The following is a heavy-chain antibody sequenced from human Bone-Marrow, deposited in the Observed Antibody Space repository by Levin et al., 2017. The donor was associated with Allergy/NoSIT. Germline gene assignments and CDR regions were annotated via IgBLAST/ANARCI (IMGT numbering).Heavy chain of an antibody. CDR1: GFTFSRYA. V-gene: IGHV3-23*01. CDR3: AKDHPSSGWPAFDY. Sequence: SCVGSGFTFSRYAMSWVRQAPGRGLEWVASVNNGGNAYYGDSVKCRFTVSRDNSRNTLDLQMDSLRDDDTAIYYCAKDHPSSGWPAFDYWGQGTRVSVSS. J-gene: IGHJ4*02. D-gene: IGHD6-19*01. CDR2: VNNGGNA.